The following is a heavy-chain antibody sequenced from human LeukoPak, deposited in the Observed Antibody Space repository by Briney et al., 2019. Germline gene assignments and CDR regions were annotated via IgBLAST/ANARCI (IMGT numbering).Heavy chain of an antibody. D-gene: IGHD3-10*01. CDR1: GGSISSYY. CDR3: ARHYSGSGTNWFDP. CDR2: IYYSGST. J-gene: IGHJ5*02. V-gene: IGHV4-59*08. Sequence: SETLSLTCTVSGGSISSYYWSWVRQPPGKGLEWIGYIYYSGSTNYNPSLKSRVTISVDTSKNQFSLKLTSVTAADTAVYYCARHYSGSGTNWFDPWGQGTLVTVSS.